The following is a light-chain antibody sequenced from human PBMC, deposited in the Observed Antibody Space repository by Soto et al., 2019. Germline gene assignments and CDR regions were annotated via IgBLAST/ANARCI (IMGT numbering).Light chain of an antibody. J-gene: IGKJ4*01. Sequence: DIPMAQSPSSLSASVGDRVTITCRASQSVSNYLSWYQQKAGRAPKLLIYAASSLQSGVPSRFSGGGSGKDFTLAISSLQPEDFATYYCQQTYSFPLTFGGGTKVDIK. CDR2: AAS. V-gene: IGKV1-39*01. CDR3: QQTYSFPLT. CDR1: QSVSNY.